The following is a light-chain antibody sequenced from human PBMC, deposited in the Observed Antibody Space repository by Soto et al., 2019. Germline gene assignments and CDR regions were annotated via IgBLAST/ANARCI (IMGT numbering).Light chain of an antibody. Sequence: QSVLTQPASVSGSPGQSITISCTGTSSDVGGYNYVSWYQQHPGKAPKLMIYEVSNRPSGVSNRFSGSKSGNTASLTISGLQAEDEADYYCSSYRVVFGGGTQLTVL. CDR3: SSYRVV. V-gene: IGLV2-14*01. CDR1: SSDVGGYNY. CDR2: EVS. J-gene: IGLJ2*01.